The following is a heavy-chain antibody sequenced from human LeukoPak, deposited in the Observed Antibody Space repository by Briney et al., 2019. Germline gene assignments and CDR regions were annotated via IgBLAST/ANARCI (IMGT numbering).Heavy chain of an antibody. D-gene: IGHD1-26*01. CDR3: AKDRFTRVGACDY. CDR1: GFTFSSYS. Sequence: GGSLRLSCAASGFTFSSYSMNWVRQAPGKGLEWVSSISSSSSYIYYADSVKGRFTISRDNSKNTLYLQMNSLRAEDTAVYYCAKDRFTRVGACDYWGQGTLVTVSS. J-gene: IGHJ4*02. CDR2: ISSSSSYI. V-gene: IGHV3-21*04.